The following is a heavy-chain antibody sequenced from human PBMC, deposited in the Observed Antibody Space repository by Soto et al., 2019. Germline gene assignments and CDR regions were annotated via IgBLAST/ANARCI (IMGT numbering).Heavy chain of an antibody. J-gene: IGHJ4*02. CDR1: GFTFSSYA. CDR3: AAYSYIYDSSGYYSSPFVTY. D-gene: IGHD3-22*01. CDR2: ISGSGGST. Sequence: GGSLRLSCAASGFTFSSYAMSWVRQAPGKGLEWVSAISGSGGSTYYADSVKGRFTISRDNSKNTLYLQMNSLRAEDTAVYYCAAYSYIYDSSGYYSSPFVTYWGQGTLVTVSS. V-gene: IGHV3-23*01.